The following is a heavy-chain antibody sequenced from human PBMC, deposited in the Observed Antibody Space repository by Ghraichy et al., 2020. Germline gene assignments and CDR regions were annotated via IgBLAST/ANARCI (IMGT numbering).Heavy chain of an antibody. CDR1: GFTFSSYA. D-gene: IGHD3-3*01. CDR2: ISGSGGST. CDR3: AKRGRAFLESPLGDV. Sequence: GGSLRHSCAASGFTFSSYAMSWVRQAPGKGLEWVSAISGSGGSTYYADSVKGRFTISRDNSKNTLYLQMNSLRAEDTAVYYCAKRGRAFLESPLGDVWGKGTTVTVSS. J-gene: IGHJ6*04. V-gene: IGHV3-23*01.